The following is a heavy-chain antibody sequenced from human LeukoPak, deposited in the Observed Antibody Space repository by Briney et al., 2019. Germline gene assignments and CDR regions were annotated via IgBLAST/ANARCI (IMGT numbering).Heavy chain of an antibody. CDR1: GFTFGDYA. Sequence: GGSLRLSCTASGFTFGDYAMSWFRQAPGKGLEWVGFIRSKAYGGTTEYAASVKGRFTISRDDSKSIAYLQMNSLKTEDTAVYYCTRAGYSSSWYRGRPYYYGMDVWGQGTTVTVSS. CDR2: IRSKAYGGTT. J-gene: IGHJ6*02. CDR3: TRAGYSSSWYRGRPYYYGMDV. D-gene: IGHD6-13*01. V-gene: IGHV3-49*03.